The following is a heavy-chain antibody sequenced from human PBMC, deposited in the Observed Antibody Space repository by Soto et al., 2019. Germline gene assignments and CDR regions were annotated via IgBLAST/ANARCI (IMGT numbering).Heavy chain of an antibody. J-gene: IGHJ6*02. CDR2: IKSKTDCGTT. CDR1: GSPLSNAW. V-gene: IGHV3-15*01. D-gene: IGHD1-20*01. Sequence: GSRRPSCAASGSPLSNAWRSWVRQAPGKGLEWVGLIKSKTDCGTTDYAAPVKGRFTISRDDPKNTLYLQMNSLKTEDTAVYYRTARITGTPPAYYYYGMDVWGQGTTVTVSS. CDR3: TARITGTPPAYYYYGMDV.